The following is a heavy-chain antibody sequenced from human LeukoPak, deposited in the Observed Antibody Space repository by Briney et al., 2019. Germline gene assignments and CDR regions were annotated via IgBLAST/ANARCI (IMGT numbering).Heavy chain of an antibody. CDR1: GFTFSSYA. V-gene: IGHV3-23*01. CDR2: ILGTRGGT. CDR3: AKDRPFAFDI. J-gene: IGHJ3*02. Sequence: GGSLRLSCAASGFTFSSYAMTWVRQAPGRGLEWVSAILGTRGGTYYTGSVKGRFTISRDNSKNTLYLQMNSLRAEDTAVYHCAKDRPFAFDIWGQGTMVTVSS.